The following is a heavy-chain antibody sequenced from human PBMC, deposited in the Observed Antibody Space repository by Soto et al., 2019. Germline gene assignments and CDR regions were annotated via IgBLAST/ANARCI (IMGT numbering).Heavy chain of an antibody. CDR1: GGSISSGGYY. D-gene: IGHD2-15*01. Sequence: QVQLQESGPGLVKPSQTLSLTCTVSGGSISSGGYYWSWIRQHPGKGLEWIGYIYYSGSTYYNPSLKSRVTISVDTSKNQVSLKLSSVTAADTAVYYCARYCSGGSCYNLPFDYWGQGTLVTVSS. CDR2: IYYSGST. J-gene: IGHJ4*02. V-gene: IGHV4-31*03. CDR3: ARYCSGGSCYNLPFDY.